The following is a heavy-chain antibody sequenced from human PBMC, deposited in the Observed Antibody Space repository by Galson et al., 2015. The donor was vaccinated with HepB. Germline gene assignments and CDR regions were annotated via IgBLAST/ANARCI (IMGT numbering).Heavy chain of an antibody. D-gene: IGHD2-21*01. V-gene: IGHV4-34*01. CDR3: VRFRWGLFPLYTFDI. CDR2: INHAGST. J-gene: IGHJ3*02. CDR1: GGSFREYY. Sequence: SETLSLTCSVSGGSFREYYWSWVRQPPGKGLEWIGEINHAGSTIHNPSLKSRVTISLDTSKNHFSLKLTSVTAADTAVYHCVRFRWGLFPLYTFDIWGQGTMVTVSS.